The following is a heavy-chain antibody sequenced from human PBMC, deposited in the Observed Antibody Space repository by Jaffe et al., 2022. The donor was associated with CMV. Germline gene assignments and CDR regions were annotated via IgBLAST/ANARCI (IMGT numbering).Heavy chain of an antibody. J-gene: IGHJ4*02. CDR3: ARDLPDYYDSSGLDY. Sequence: QVQLVQSGAEVKKPGSSVKVSCKASGGTFSSYAISWVRQAPGQGLEWMGRIIPILGIANYAQKFQGRVTITADKSTSTAYMELSSLRSEDTAVYYCARDLPDYYDSSGLDYWGQGTLVTVSS. CDR2: IIPILGIA. CDR1: GGTFSSYA. V-gene: IGHV1-69*09. D-gene: IGHD3-22*01.